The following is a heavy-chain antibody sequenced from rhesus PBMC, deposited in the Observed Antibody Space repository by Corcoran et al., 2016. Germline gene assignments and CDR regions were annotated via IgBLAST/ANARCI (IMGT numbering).Heavy chain of an antibody. CDR2: IYGSGSNT. CDR3: ASEYSGSWKGNGFDV. Sequence: QVQLQESGPGLVKPSETLSLTCAVSGYSISSGYGWSWIRQPPGKVLEWIGYIYGSGSNTNYNPSLKSRVSLSVDKSKNQRSLKLSSVTTADTAVYYCASEYSGSWKGNGFDVWGPGVLVTVSS. V-gene: IGHV4-127*01. CDR1: GYSISSGYG. J-gene: IGHJ5-1*01. D-gene: IGHD6-25*01.